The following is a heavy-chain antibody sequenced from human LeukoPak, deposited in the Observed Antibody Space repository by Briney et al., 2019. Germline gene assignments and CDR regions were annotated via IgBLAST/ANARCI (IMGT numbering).Heavy chain of an antibody. CDR1: GYTFTSYD. D-gene: IGHD1-26*01. CDR3: ARGLGWELHSDYFDY. Sequence: ASVKVSCKASGYTFTSYDINWVRQATGQGLEWMGWMNPNSGNTGDAQKSQGRVTITRNTSISTAYMELSSLRSEDTAVYYCARGLGWELHSDYFDYWGQGTLVTVSS. J-gene: IGHJ4*02. CDR2: MNPNSGNT. V-gene: IGHV1-8*03.